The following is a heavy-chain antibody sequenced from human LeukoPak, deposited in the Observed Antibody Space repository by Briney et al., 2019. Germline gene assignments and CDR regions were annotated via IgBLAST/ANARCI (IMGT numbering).Heavy chain of an antibody. V-gene: IGHV4-59*11. CDR1: GRHNNIHY. J-gene: IGHJ4*02. CDR3: AGVTGYMTGDYFDY. D-gene: IGHD6-13*01. Sequence: DPLSLTCSVSGRHNNIHYWIWLRQPPGKGREWLGYIYYSGSTNYNPPLKSRAPIPVDPSKNQFSLRLSSVTAADTAVYYCAGVTGYMTGDYFDYWGQGTLITVSS. CDR2: IYYSGST.